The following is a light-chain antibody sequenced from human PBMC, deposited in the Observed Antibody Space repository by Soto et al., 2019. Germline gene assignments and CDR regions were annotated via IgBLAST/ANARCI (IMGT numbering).Light chain of an antibody. V-gene: IGLV2-8*01. J-gene: IGLJ2*01. CDR3: SSYAGSNIVV. CDR2: EVS. Sequence: QSALTQPPSASGSPGXSVTISCTGXXXDVGGYNFVSWYQQHPGKAPKLMIYEVSERPSGVPDRFSGSKSGNTASLTVSGLQAEDEADYYCSSYAGSNIVVFGGGTKLTVL. CDR1: XXDVGGYNF.